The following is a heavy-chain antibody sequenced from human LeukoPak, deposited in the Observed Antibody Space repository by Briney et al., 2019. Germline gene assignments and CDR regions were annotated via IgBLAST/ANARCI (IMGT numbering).Heavy chain of an antibody. CDR3: ARVDNWNDGWVDY. CDR1: GFTFSTYW. J-gene: IGHJ4*02. CDR2: INSDGNST. V-gene: IGHV3-74*01. D-gene: IGHD1-20*01. Sequence: PGGSLRLSCAASGFTFSTYWMHWVRQAPGKGLVWVSRINSDGNSTNYADSVKGRFTISRDNAKNSLYLQMNSLRAEDTAVYYCARVDNWNDGWVDYWGQGTLVTVSS.